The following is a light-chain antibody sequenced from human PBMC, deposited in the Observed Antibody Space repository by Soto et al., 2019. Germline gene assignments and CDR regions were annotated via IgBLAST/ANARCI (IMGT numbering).Light chain of an antibody. CDR3: QQYNNLPYT. V-gene: IGKV1-33*01. Sequence: DIQMTQSPSSLSASLGDRVTITCQASQAISKYLHWYHQRPGKAPILVIYDASNLEAGAPSRFSGGGSGTSFTLTISSLQPEDIGTYFCQQYNNLPYTSGQGTKLDIK. CDR2: DAS. J-gene: IGKJ2*01. CDR1: QAISKY.